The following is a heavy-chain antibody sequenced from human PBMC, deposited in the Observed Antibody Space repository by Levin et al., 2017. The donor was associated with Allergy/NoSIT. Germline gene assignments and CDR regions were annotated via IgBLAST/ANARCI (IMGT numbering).Heavy chain of an antibody. CDR1: GFTVSRNY. D-gene: IGHD7-27*01. CDR3: ARGSSGVYAFAI. Sequence: LSLTCAASGFTVSRNYMNWVRQAPGKGLEWVSVIFGGGTTYYADSVKGRFLISRDNSENTLYLQMSSLRAEDTAVYYCARGSSGVYAFAIWGQGTMVTVSS. J-gene: IGHJ3*02. CDR2: IFGGGTT. V-gene: IGHV3-53*01.